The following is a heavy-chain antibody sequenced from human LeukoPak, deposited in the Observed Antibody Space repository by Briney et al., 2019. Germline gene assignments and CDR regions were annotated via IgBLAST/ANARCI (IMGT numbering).Heavy chain of an antibody. CDR2: IYTSGST. D-gene: IGHD3-22*01. J-gene: IGHJ6*03. Sequence: PSETLSLTCTVSGGSISSYYWSWIRQPPGKGLEWIGYIYTSGSTNYNPSLKSRVTISVDTSKNQFSLKLSSVTAADTAVYYCARETGYYDSSAQRYYYYYMDVWGKGTTVTVSS. CDR3: ARETGYYDSSAQRYYYYYMDV. V-gene: IGHV4-4*09. CDR1: GGSISSYY.